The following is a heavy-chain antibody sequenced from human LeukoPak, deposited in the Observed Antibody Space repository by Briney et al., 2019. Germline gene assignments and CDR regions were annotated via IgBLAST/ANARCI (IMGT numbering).Heavy chain of an antibody. Sequence: SETLSLTCTVSGYSISSGYYWGWIRQPPGKGLEWIGSIYHSGSTYYNPSLKSRVTISVDTSKNQFSLKLSSVTAADTAVYYCARVIAAAGPNWFDPWGQGTLVTVSS. CDR1: GYSISSGYY. V-gene: IGHV4-38-2*02. J-gene: IGHJ5*02. D-gene: IGHD6-13*01. CDR2: IYHSGST. CDR3: ARVIAAAGPNWFDP.